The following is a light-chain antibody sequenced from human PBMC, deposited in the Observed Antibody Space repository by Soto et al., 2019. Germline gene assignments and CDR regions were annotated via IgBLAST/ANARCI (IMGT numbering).Light chain of an antibody. J-gene: IGLJ1*01. CDR1: SSNIGAGYD. CDR2: GNN. Sequence: QSVLTQAPSISGAPGQRVIISCTGSSSNIGAGYDVHWFQQFPGTAPRLLIHGNNNRPSGVPDRFSGSESGTSASLAIAGLQAGDEAIYYCQSFDSDLSAFVFGTGTKVAVL. CDR3: QSFDSDLSAFV. V-gene: IGLV1-40*01.